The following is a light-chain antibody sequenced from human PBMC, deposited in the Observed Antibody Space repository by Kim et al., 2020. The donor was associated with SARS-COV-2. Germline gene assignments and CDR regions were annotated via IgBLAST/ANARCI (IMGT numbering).Light chain of an antibody. V-gene: IGLV3-1*01. Sequence: SYELTQPPSVSVSPRQTARITCSGDKLGTKYASWYQQRPGQPPVLVIYQDDKRPSGIPERFSGSNSGNTATLTISGAQAVDEADYFCQAWDKNIAIFGGGTQLTVL. CDR2: QDD. J-gene: IGLJ2*01. CDR1: KLGTKY. CDR3: QAWDKNIAI.